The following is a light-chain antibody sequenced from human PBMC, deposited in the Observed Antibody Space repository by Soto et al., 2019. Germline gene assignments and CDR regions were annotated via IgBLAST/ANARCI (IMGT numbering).Light chain of an antibody. CDR2: DAS. Sequence: DIQMTQSPSSLSASVGDRVTITCQASQDVSNYLNWYQQKPGKAPTLPIYDASNLETGVPSRFSGSGSGTDFTFTISSLQPEDIATYYCQQYDNLPITFGGGTKVEIK. J-gene: IGKJ4*01. CDR1: QDVSNY. V-gene: IGKV1-33*01. CDR3: QQYDNLPIT.